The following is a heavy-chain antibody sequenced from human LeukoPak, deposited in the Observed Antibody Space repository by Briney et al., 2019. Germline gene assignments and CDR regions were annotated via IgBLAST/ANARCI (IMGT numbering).Heavy chain of an antibody. D-gene: IGHD6-13*01. V-gene: IGHV4-31*03. CDR2: IYYSGST. CDR3: ARLAAAVDNWFDP. CDR1: GGSISSGGYY. J-gene: IGHJ5*02. Sequence: PSETLSLTCTVSGGSISSGGYYWSWIRQHPGKGLERIGYIYYSGSTYYNPSLKSRVTISVDTSKNQFSLKLSSVTAADTAVYYCARLAAAVDNWFDPWGQGTLVTVSS.